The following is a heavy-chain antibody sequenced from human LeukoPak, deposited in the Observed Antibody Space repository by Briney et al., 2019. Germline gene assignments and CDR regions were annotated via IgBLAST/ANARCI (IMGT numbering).Heavy chain of an antibody. Sequence: ASVKVSCKASGYTFTDYYIHWVRQAPGQGLEWMGWINPNSGATNYAQKFQGRVTMTRDTSISTAYMDLHRLRSEDTAVYYCARVGHYYDSSGYPDYWGQGTLVTVSS. CDR2: INPNSGAT. CDR1: GYTFTDYY. CDR3: ARVGHYYDSSGYPDY. D-gene: IGHD3-22*01. J-gene: IGHJ4*02. V-gene: IGHV1-2*02.